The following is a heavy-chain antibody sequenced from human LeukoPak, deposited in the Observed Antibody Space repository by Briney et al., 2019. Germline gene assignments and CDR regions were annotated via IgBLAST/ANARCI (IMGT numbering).Heavy chain of an antibody. D-gene: IGHD2-21*02. Sequence: PGGSLRLSCAASGFTFSSYAMSWVRQAPGKGLEWVAAIGGSGGRTYYADSVRGRFTISRDNSKSTLYLQLNSLRADDTAVYYCAKDLGQTASTDFDYWGQGTLVTVSS. V-gene: IGHV3-23*01. CDR3: AKDLGQTASTDFDY. CDR2: IGGSGGRT. J-gene: IGHJ4*02. CDR1: GFTFSSYA.